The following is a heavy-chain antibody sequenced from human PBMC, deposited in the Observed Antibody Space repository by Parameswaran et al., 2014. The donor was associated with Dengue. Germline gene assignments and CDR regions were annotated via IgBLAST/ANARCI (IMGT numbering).Heavy chain of an antibody. V-gene: IGHV1-3*01. D-gene: IGHD3-10*01. Sequence: WVRQAPGQRLEWMGWINAGNGNTKYSQKFQGRVTITRDTSASTAYMGLSSLRSEDTAVYYCAREMVRGVITKGGYYGMDVWGQGTTVTVSS. CDR2: INAGNGNT. J-gene: IGHJ6*02. CDR3: AREMVRGVITKGGYYGMDV.